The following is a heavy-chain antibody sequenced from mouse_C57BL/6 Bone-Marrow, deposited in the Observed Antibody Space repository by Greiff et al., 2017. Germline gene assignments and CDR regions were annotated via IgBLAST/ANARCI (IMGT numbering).Heavy chain of an antibody. V-gene: IGHV1-64*01. CDR2: IHPNSGST. CDR3: AREGYGSRYAMDY. J-gene: IGHJ4*01. Sequence: QVQLQQPGAELVKPGASVKLSCKASGYTFTSYWMHWVKQRPGQGLEGIGMIHPNSGSTNYNEKFKSKATLTVDKSSSTAYMQLSSLTSEDSAVYYCAREGYGSRYAMDYWGQGTSVTVSS. D-gene: IGHD1-1*01. CDR1: GYTFTSYW.